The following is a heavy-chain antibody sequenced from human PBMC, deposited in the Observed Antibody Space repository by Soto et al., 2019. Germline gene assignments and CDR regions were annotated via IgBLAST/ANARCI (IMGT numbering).Heavy chain of an antibody. J-gene: IGHJ5*02. V-gene: IGHV1-46*01. CDR2: INPSGGST. D-gene: IGHD3-22*01. Sequence: GASVKVSCKASGYTFTSYYMHWVRQAPGQGLEWMGIINPSGGSTSYAQKFQGRVTMTRDTSTSTVYMELSSLRSEDMAVYYCARYFYDGSGNSNWLDPWGQGTQVTVSS. CDR1: GYTFTSYY. CDR3: ARYFYDGSGNSNWLDP.